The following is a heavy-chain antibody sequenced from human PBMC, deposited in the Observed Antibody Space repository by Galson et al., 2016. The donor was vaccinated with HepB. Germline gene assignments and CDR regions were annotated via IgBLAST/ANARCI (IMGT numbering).Heavy chain of an antibody. CDR3: ATGGGTYWYFDL. CDR2: MSYGGST. CDR1: GGSITAYH. J-gene: IGHJ2*01. D-gene: IGHD3-16*01. Sequence: SETLSLTCTVSGGSITAYHWSWIRQPPGKGLEWIGYMSYGGSTHHNPSLKSRVTISVDTPKNQISLKLNSVTAAVTAVYYCATGGGTYWYFDLWGRGTLVIVSS. V-gene: IGHV4-59*03.